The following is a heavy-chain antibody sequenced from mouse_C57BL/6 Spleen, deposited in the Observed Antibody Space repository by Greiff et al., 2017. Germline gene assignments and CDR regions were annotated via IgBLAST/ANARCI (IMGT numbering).Heavy chain of an antibody. V-gene: IGHV1-64*01. CDR3: ARRGGDGYAMDY. J-gene: IGHJ4*01. CDR2: IHPNSGST. CDR1: GYTFTSYW. Sequence: QVQLQQPGAELVKPGASVQLSCKASGYTFTSYWLHWVTQRPGQGLEWIGMIHPNSGSTNYNEKFKSKATLTVDKSSSTAYMQLSSLTSEDSAVYYCARRGGDGYAMDYWGQGTSVTVSS. D-gene: IGHD2-3*01.